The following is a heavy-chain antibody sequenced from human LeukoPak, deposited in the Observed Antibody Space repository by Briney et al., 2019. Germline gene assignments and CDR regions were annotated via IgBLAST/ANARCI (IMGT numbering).Heavy chain of an antibody. D-gene: IGHD4-23*01. CDR3: ASPDYGGNSAYFDY. V-gene: IGHV3-74*01. CDR2: INTDGSST. CDR1: GFTFSSYW. J-gene: IGHJ4*02. Sequence: QSGGSLRLSCAASGFTFSSYWMHWVRHAPGKGLVWVSRINTDGSSTSYADSVKGRFTISRDNAKNTLYLQMNSLRAEDTAVYSCASPDYGGNSAYFDYWGQGTLVTVSS.